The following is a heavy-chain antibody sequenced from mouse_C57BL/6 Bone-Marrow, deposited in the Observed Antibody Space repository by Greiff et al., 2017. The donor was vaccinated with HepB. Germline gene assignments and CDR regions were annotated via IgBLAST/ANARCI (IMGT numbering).Heavy chain of an antibody. CDR3: AIDPLYYGSSYGYFGV. CDR1: GYTFTSYW. CDR2: IHPSDSDT. Sequence: QVQLQQPGAELVKPGASVKVSCKASGYTFTSYWMHWVKQRPGQGLEWIGRIHPSDSDTNYNQKFKGKATLTVDKSSSTAYMQLSSLTSEDSAVYYCAIDPLYYGSSYGYFGVWGTGTTVTVSS. D-gene: IGHD1-1*01. J-gene: IGHJ1*03. V-gene: IGHV1-74*01.